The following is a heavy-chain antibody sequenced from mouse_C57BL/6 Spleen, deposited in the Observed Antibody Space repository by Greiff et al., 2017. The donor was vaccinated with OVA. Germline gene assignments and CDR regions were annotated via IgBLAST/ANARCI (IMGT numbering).Heavy chain of an antibody. V-gene: IGHV3-6*01. D-gene: IGHD1-1*01. CDR3: ARRGILRYWYFDV. CDR2: ISYDGSN. CDR1: GYSITSGYY. J-gene: IGHJ1*03. Sequence: EVKLQESGPGLVKPSQSLSLTCSVTGYSITSGYYWNWIRQFPGNKLEWMGYISYDGSNNYNPSLKNRISITRDTSKNQFFLKLNSVTTEDTATDYCARRGILRYWYFDVWGTGTTVTVSS.